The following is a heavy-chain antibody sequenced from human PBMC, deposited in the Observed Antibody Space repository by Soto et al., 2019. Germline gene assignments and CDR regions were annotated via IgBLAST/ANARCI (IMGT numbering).Heavy chain of an antibody. Sequence: XGSLILACAASGFTFSGSDMHWVRQASGRGLEWVGRIRSKANSYATAYAASVKGRFTISRDDSKNTAYLQMNSLKTEDTAVYYCTRHRDYDFWSGYYNDYYYGMDVWGQGTTATVSS. V-gene: IGHV3-73*01. CDR2: IRSKANSYAT. J-gene: IGHJ6*02. CDR3: TRHRDYDFWSGYYNDYYYGMDV. CDR1: GFTFSGSD. D-gene: IGHD3-3*01.